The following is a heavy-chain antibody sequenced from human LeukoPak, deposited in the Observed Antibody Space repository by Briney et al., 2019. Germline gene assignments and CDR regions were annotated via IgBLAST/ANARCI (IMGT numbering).Heavy chain of an antibody. CDR1: GYSFTSYW. J-gene: IGHJ5*02. D-gene: IGHD3-9*01. CDR2: IYPGDSDT. Sequence: GESLKISCKGSGYSFTSYWIGWVRQMPGKGLEWMGIIYPGDSDTRYSPSFQGQVTISADKSISTAYLQWTSLKASDTAMYYCARTYDILSGYYGTGWFDPWGQGTLVTVSS. CDR3: ARTYDILSGYYGTGWFDP. V-gene: IGHV5-51*01.